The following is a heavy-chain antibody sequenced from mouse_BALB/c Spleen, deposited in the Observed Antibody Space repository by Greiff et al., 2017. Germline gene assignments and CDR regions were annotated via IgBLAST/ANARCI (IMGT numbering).Heavy chain of an antibody. CDR1: GFTFSSYA. D-gene: IGHD1-1*01. J-gene: IGHJ2*01. CDR2: ISSGGSYT. Sequence: VMLVESGGGLVKPGGSLKLSCAASGFTFSSYAMSWVRQSPEKRLEWVAEISSGGSYTYYPDTVTGRFTISRDNAKNTLYLEMSSLRSEDTAMYYCARVRITTVLDYWGQGTTLTVSS. CDR3: ARVRITTVLDY. V-gene: IGHV5-9-4*01.